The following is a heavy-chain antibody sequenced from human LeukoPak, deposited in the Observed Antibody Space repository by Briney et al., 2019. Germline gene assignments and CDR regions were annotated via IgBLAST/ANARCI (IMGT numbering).Heavy chain of an antibody. CDR1: GGSFSGYY. D-gene: IGHD3-3*01. Sequence: SETLSLTCAVYGGSFSGYYWSWIRQPPGKGLEWIGEINHSGSTNYNPSLKSRVTISVDTSKNQFSLKLISVTAADTAVYYCARFDFWSGYPIDYWGQGTLVTVSS. CDR2: INHSGST. CDR3: ARFDFWSGYPIDY. V-gene: IGHV4-34*01. J-gene: IGHJ4*02.